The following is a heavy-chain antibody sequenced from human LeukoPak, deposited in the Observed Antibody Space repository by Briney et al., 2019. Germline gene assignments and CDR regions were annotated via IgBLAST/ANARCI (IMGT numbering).Heavy chain of an antibody. CDR2: IKQDGSEK. Sequence: GGSLRLSCAASGFTFSSYWMSWVRQAPGKGLEWVANIKQDGSEKYYVDSVKGRFTISRDNAKNSLYLQMNSLRAEDTAVYYCARWAGNYYGSSGYPRPFEYWGKGTLVTVSS. V-gene: IGHV3-7*01. J-gene: IGHJ4*02. CDR1: GFTFSSYW. CDR3: ARWAGNYYGSSGYPRPFEY. D-gene: IGHD3-22*01.